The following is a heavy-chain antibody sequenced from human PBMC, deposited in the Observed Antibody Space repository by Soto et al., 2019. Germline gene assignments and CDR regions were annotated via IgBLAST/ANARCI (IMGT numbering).Heavy chain of an antibody. CDR3: ARGPNIAAAGTDY. J-gene: IGHJ4*02. D-gene: IGHD6-13*01. V-gene: IGHV1-8*01. CDR2: MNPNSGNT. CDR1: GYMFTSYD. Sequence: ASVEVSCKDSGYMFTSYDINLLLEATGQGLEWMGWMNPNSGNTGYAQKFQGRVTMTRNTSISTAYMELSSLRSEDTAVYYCARGPNIAAAGTDYWGQGTLVTVSS.